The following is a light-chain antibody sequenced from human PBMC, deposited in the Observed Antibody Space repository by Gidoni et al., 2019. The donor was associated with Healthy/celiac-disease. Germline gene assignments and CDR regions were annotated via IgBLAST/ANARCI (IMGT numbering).Light chain of an antibody. J-gene: IGKJ1*01. Sequence: AIRMTQSPSSFSASTGYRVTITCRASQGISSYLAWYQQKPGKAPKLLIYAASTLQSGGPSRFSGSGSGTDLTLTISCLQSEDFATYYFQQYYSYPRTFGQGTKVEIK. CDR1: QGISSY. V-gene: IGKV1-8*01. CDR3: QQYYSYPRT. CDR2: AAS.